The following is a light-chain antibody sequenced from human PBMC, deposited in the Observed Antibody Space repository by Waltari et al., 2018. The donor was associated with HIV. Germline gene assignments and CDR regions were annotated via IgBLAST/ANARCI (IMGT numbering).Light chain of an antibody. J-gene: IGLJ3*02. CDR3: CSYAGRDTFWV. Sequence: HSALTQPRSVSGSPGLSVILSCTGTSRDVGDYNYVSCYQQPPGKAPKLMIYDVNKRSSGVPDRFSGSTSDNTASLTISGLQAEDESDYYCCSYAGRDTFWVFGGGTKLTVL. CDR1: SRDVGDYNY. CDR2: DVN. V-gene: IGLV2-11*01.